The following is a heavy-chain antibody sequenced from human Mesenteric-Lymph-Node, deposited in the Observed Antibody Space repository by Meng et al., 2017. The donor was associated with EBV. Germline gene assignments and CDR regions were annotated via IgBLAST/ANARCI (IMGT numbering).Heavy chain of an antibody. V-gene: IGHV4-34*01. CDR2: ISQSGDT. CDR3: ARGAIFGIVITYFDY. Sequence: VRLSKGGAGLLEPWETLALTCEASCASFSGYHGCWIPQHPGKGLEYIGDISQSGDTTYHTFLKSRVTISVDRSRNQFSLTMASVTAADTGVYYCARGAIFGIVITYFDYWSQGTLVTVSS. CDR1: CASFSGYH. J-gene: IGHJ4*02. D-gene: IGHD3-3*02.